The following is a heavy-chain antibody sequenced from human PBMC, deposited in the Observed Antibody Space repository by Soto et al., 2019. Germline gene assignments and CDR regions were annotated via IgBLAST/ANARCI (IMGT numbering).Heavy chain of an antibody. J-gene: IGHJ5*02. CDR1: GYTFSNYG. V-gene: IGHV1-18*01. CDR2: ISLYSDGT. Sequence: ASVKVSCKTSGYTFSNYGITWLRQAPGQPLEWLGWISLYSDGTSYAQKFRGRVSMTTDTSTTTAYMELRSLRSDDTAVYYCARVVPGAEAWFGPWGQGTLVTVSS. CDR3: ARVVPGAEAWFGP.